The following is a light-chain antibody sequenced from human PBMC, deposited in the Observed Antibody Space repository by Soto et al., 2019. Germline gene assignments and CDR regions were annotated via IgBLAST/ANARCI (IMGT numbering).Light chain of an antibody. J-gene: IGKJ5*01. CDR1: QSITSIY. CDR2: GAS. Sequence: EIVLTQSPVTLSLSPGERATLSCRASQSITSIYLAWYQQKPGQAPRLLIYGASSRATGIPDRFSGSGSGTDFTLTISRLEPEDFAVYYCQQYGNSPLTFGQGTRLEIK. V-gene: IGKV3-20*01. CDR3: QQYGNSPLT.